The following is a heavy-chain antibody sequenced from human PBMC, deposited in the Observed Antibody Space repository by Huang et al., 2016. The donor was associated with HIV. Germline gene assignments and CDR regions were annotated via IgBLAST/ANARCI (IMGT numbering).Heavy chain of an antibody. J-gene: IGHJ4*02. CDR1: GGSFRNFA. V-gene: IGHV1-69*01. CDR2: RTPTLGTA. D-gene: IGHD3-22*01. Sequence: QVQLVQSGAEVKKPGSSVKVSCKASGGSFRNFAIGWVRQAPGQGLEWRGGRTPTLGTANYAQKFQGRGTIIADESTSTAYMELSSRRAEDTAVYYCATVDYYDTSGPQRGYFDNWGQGTLVTVSS. CDR3: ATVDYYDTSGPQRGYFDN.